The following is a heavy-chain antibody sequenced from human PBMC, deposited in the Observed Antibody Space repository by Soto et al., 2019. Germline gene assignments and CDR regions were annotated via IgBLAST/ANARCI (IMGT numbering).Heavy chain of an antibody. V-gene: IGHV3-30*18. CDR1: GFTFSSYG. J-gene: IGHJ4*02. D-gene: IGHD3-16*01. CDR2: ISYDGSNK. CDR3: AKDPWEGLRLGEPGGLYDY. Sequence: GGSLRLSCAASGFTFSSYGMHWVRQAPGKGLEWVAVISYDGSNKYYADSVKGRFTISRDNSKNTLYLQMNSLRAEDTAVYYCAKDPWEGLRLGEPGGLYDYWGQGTLVTVSS.